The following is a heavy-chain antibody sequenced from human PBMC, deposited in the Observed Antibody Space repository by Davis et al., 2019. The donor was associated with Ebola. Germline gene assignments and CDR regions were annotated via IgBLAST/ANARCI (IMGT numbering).Heavy chain of an antibody. Sequence: ASVKVSCKASGYTFTNYYMHWVRQAPGQGLEWMGIINPSGGSTSYAQKFQGRVTMTRDTSTSTVYMELSSLRSEDTAVYYCTRDQIVVVVAATSPYYYGMDVWGKGTTVTVSS. CDR1: GYTFTNYY. J-gene: IGHJ6*04. CDR2: INPSGGST. CDR3: TRDQIVVVVAATSPYYYGMDV. V-gene: IGHV1-46*01. D-gene: IGHD2-15*01.